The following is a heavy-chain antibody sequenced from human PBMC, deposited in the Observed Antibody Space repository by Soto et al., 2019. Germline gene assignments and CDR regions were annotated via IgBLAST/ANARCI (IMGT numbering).Heavy chain of an antibody. Sequence: SETLSLTCTVSGGSISRDTYYWGWIRQPPGKGPEWIGSIYYSGSTSHNPSLRSRVTIFADTSKNHLSLKLNSVTAADTAVYYCVRHRREEKNRLIYYDRSTAYKYQWFDPPGQGTLVTVSS. CDR3: VRHRREEKNRLIYYDRSTAYKYQWFDP. V-gene: IGHV4-39*01. J-gene: IGHJ5*02. CDR1: GGSISRDTYY. D-gene: IGHD3-22*01. CDR2: IYYSGST.